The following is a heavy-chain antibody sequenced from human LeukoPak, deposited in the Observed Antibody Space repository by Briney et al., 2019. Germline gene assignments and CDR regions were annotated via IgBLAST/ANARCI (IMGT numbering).Heavy chain of an antibody. CDR1: GYSFTYW. J-gene: IGHJ4*02. D-gene: IGHD3-22*01. V-gene: IGHV5-51*01. CDR2: IYPGDSDT. Sequence: GEPLKISCKGSGYSFTYWIGWVRQMPGKGLEWMGIIYPGDSDTRYSPSFQGQVTISADKSISTAYLQWSSLKASDTAMYYCARPRNYDSSGYLETWGQGTLVTVSS. CDR3: ARPRNYDSSGYLET.